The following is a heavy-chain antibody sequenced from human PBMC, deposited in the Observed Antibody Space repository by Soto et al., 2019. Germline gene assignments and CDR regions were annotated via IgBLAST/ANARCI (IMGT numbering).Heavy chain of an antibody. D-gene: IGHD2-15*01. CDR2: IDHSGST. CDR3: VRGLRYSGMDV. CDR1: GGSFSAYY. J-gene: IGHJ6*02. V-gene: IGHV4-34*01. Sequence: SETLSLTCAVNGGSFSAYYWTWIRQPPGRGLEWIGEIDHSGSTNYNPSLESRVTISIDTAKNRFSLNVTSVTAADTAVYYCVRGLRYSGMDVWGPGTTVTV.